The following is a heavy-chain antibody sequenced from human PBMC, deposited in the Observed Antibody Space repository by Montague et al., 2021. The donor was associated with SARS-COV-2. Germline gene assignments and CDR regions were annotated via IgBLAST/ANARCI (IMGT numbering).Heavy chain of an antibody. CDR3: VRDTGSAQAGFDA. V-gene: IGHV6-1*01. CDR1: GDSVWSNTAA. D-gene: IGHD4-17*01. J-gene: IGHJ4*02. Sequence: CAISGDSVWSNTAARNWIRQSPSGGLEWMGGTNYRSKWTSDYATSVEGRISIDPDTSKNQFFLHLRSVTPEDTGVYYCVRDTGSAQAGFDAWGQGTLVTVSS. CDR2: TNYRSKWTS.